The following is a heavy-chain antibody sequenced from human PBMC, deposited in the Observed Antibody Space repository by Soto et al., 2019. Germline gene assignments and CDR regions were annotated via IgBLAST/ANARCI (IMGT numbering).Heavy chain of an antibody. Sequence: SETLSLTCSVSGVSISNFYWSWIRQSAGKGLEWIGRLYTRGTTDYNPSLKSRVTMSIDTSKNRVSLSLASVTAADTAVYYCAKGGTYYFDSWGQGIVVTVSS. CDR2: LYTRGTT. V-gene: IGHV4-4*07. J-gene: IGHJ4*02. CDR1: GVSISNFY. CDR3: AKGGTYYFDS. D-gene: IGHD3-16*01.